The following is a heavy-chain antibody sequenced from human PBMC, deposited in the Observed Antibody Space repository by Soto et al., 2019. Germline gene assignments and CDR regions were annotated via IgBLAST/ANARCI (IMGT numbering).Heavy chain of an antibody. D-gene: IGHD3-22*01. V-gene: IGHV5-51*01. Sequence: GESLKISCKASGYSFTSKWIAWVRQTPGKGLEWMGIIYPGDSDARYSPSFQGQVTISADTSITTAYLHWDSLKASDTGIYYCARHLGAFYDTNGCPYFDYWGQGAQVTVSS. CDR2: IYPGDSDA. CDR1: GYSFTSKW. J-gene: IGHJ4*02. CDR3: ARHLGAFYDTNGCPYFDY.